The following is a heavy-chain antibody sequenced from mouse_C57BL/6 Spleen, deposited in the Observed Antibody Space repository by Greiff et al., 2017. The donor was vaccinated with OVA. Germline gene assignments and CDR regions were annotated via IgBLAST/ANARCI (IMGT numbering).Heavy chain of an antibody. CDR1: GFTFSSYA. CDR3: ARDATARATAY. V-gene: IGHV5-4*01. CDR2: ISDGGSYT. J-gene: IGHJ3*01. D-gene: IGHD3-2*01. Sequence: EVMLVESGGGLVKPGGSLKLSCAASGFTFSSYAMSWVRQTPEKRLEWVATISDGGSYTYYPDNVKGRFTISRDNAKNNLYLQMSHLKSEDTAMYYCARDATARATAYWGQGTLVTVSA.